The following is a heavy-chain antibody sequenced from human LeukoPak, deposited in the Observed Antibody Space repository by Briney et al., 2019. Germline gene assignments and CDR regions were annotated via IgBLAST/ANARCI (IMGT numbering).Heavy chain of an antibody. CDR3: AFGPGGVVVAGTAGDY. D-gene: IGHD6-19*01. CDR2: IYSGGST. CDR1: GFTVSSNY. V-gene: IGHV3-53*01. J-gene: IGHJ4*02. Sequence: PGGSLRLSCAASGFTVSSNYMSWVRQAPGKGLEWVSVIYSGGSTYYADSVKGRFTISRDNSKNTLYLQMNSLRAEDTAVYYCAFGPGGVVVAGTAGDYWGQGTLVTVSS.